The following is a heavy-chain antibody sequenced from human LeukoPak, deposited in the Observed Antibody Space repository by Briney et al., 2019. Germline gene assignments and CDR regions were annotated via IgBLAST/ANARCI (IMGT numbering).Heavy chain of an antibody. V-gene: IGHV4-34*01. CDR3: ARKGYDSSGYYYPNPYYFDY. Sequence: SETLSLTCAVYGGSFSGYYWSWIRQPPGKGLEWIGEINHSGRTKYNPSLKSRVTISEDTSKNQFSLKMSSVTAADTAVYYCARKGYDSSGYYYPNPYYFDYWGQGTLVTVSS. CDR2: INHSGRT. J-gene: IGHJ4*02. D-gene: IGHD3-22*01. CDR1: GGSFSGYY.